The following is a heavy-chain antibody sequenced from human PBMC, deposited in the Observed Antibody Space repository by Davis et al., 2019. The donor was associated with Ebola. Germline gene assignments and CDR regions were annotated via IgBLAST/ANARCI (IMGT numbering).Heavy chain of an antibody. Sequence: PGGSLRLSCAASGFTFDDYAMHWVRQAPGKGLEWVSGISWNSGSIGYADSVKGRFTISRDNSKNTLYLQMNSLRAEDTAVYYCAKDSGAVAGLDHWGQGTLVTVSS. J-gene: IGHJ4*02. D-gene: IGHD6-19*01. CDR3: AKDSGAVAGLDH. V-gene: IGHV3-9*01. CDR1: GFTFDDYA. CDR2: ISWNSGSI.